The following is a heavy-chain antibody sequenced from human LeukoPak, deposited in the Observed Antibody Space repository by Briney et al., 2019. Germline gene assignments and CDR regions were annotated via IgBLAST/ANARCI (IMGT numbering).Heavy chain of an antibody. Sequence: GGSLRLSCVTSGFPFSTYSMNWLRLAPGKGLEWVSSISPDSNYKYYVDSVKGRFTISRDNAKSSLYLQMNSLRAEDTAVYYCVRGGYRGFDYEYWGQGTLVTVSS. CDR1: GFPFSTYS. J-gene: IGHJ4*02. CDR2: ISPDSNYK. V-gene: IGHV3-21*01. D-gene: IGHD5-12*01. CDR3: VRGGYRGFDYEY.